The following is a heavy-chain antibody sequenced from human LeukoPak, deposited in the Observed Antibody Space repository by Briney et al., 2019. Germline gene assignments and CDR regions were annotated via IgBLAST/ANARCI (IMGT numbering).Heavy chain of an antibody. CDR3: ARATPSSSRPYYFDY. CDR2: ISSNGGST. Sequence: SGGSRRLSCAASGFTFSSYAMHWVRQAPGKGLEYVSAISSNGGSTYYANSVKGRFTISRDNSKNTLYLQMGSLRAEDMAVYYCARATPSSSRPYYFDYWGQGTLVTVSS. D-gene: IGHD6-13*01. V-gene: IGHV3-64*01. J-gene: IGHJ4*02. CDR1: GFTFSSYA.